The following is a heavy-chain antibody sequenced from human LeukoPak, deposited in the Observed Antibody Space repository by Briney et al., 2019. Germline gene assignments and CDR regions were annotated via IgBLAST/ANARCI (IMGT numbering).Heavy chain of an antibody. CDR2: IYYSGST. CDR3: ARVRAGGEMATIRHYYFDY. J-gene: IGHJ4*02. Sequence: PSETLSLTCTVSGGSISSYYWSWIRQPPGKGREWIGYIYYSGSTNYNPSLKSRVTISVDTSKNQFSLKLGSVTGADTAVYYGARVRAGGEMATIRHYYFDYWGPGNLVTVSS. D-gene: IGHD5-24*01. V-gene: IGHV4-59*01. CDR1: GGSISSYY.